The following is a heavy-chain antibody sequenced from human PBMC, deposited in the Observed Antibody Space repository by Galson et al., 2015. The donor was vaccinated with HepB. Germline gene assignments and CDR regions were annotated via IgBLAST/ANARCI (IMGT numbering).Heavy chain of an antibody. CDR2: IWYDGSNK. V-gene: IGHV3-33*01. D-gene: IGHD2-15*01. J-gene: IGHJ4*02. CDR3: ARGRDCSGGNCYSDY. Sequence: SLRLSCAASGFTFSSYGMQWVRQAPSKGLEWVAVIWYDGSNKFYADSVKGRFTISRDNSKNTLYLLMNSLRVEDTAVYYCARGRDCSGGNCYSDYWGQGSLVTVSS. CDR1: GFTFSSYG.